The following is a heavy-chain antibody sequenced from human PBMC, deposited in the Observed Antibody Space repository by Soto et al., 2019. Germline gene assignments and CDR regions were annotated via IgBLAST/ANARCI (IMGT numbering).Heavy chain of an antibody. J-gene: IGHJ4*02. V-gene: IGHV1-69*01. CDR1: GGTFSSYA. Sequence: QVQLGQSGAEVKKPGSSVKVSCKASGGTFSSYAISWVRQAPGQGLEWMGGIIPIFGTANYAQKFQGRVTITADESTSTAYMELSSLRSEDTAVYYCARLGMGYSGSSPFDYWGQGTLVTVSS. CDR2: IIPIFGTA. D-gene: IGHD1-26*01. CDR3: ARLGMGYSGSSPFDY.